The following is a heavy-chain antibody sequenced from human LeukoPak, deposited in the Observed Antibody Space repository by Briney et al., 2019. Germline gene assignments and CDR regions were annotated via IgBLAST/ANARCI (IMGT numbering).Heavy chain of an antibody. D-gene: IGHD2-15*01. CDR2: YI. V-gene: IGHV3-21*01. Sequence: YIYYAGSVKGRFTISRDNAKHSLYLQMNSLRAEDTAVYYCARGLGYCSGGSCYADYYYYYYGMDVWGQGTTVTVSS. CDR3: ARGLGYCSGGSCYADYYYYYYGMDV. J-gene: IGHJ6*02.